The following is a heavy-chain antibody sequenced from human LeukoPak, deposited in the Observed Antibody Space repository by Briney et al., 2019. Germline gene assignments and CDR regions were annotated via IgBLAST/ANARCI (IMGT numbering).Heavy chain of an antibody. CDR1: GFMFSPYA. D-gene: IGHD3-9*01. CDR3: ARAPPYYDIHRDAFDI. J-gene: IGHJ3*02. Sequence: PGTSLRLSCAASGFMFSPYAMHWVRQAPGKGLEWVALISYDGRNKYYADSVKGRFTISRDNSKNTVYLQMNSLRAEDTAVYYCARAPPYYDIHRDAFDIWGQGTMVTVSS. V-gene: IGHV3-30*03. CDR2: ISYDGRNK.